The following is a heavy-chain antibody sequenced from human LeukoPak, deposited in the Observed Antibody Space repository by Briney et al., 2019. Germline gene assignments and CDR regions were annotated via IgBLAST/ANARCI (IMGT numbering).Heavy chain of an antibody. CDR2: FDPEDGET. J-gene: IGHJ5*02. V-gene: IGHV1-24*01. D-gene: IGHD2-8*01. Sequence: GASVKVSCKVSGYTLTELSMHWVRQAPGKGLEWTGGFDPEDGETIYAQKFQGRVTMTEDTSTDTAYMELSSLRSEDTAVYYCATAVYTRGGDWFDPWGQGTLVTVSS. CDR1: GYTLTELS. CDR3: ATAVYTRGGDWFDP.